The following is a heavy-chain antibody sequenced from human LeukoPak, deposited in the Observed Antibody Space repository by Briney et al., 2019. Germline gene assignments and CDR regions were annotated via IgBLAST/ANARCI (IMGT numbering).Heavy chain of an antibody. CDR1: GFTFGHYA. J-gene: IGHJ4*02. D-gene: IGHD5-12*01. CDR2: ISYDGSNK. Sequence: GRSLRLSCAASGFTFGHYAIHWVRQAPGKGLEWVAVISYDGSNKYYAASVKGRFTVSRDNSRNTLYLQMNSLGAEDTAVYYCARDLSPLGYSGFDYWGQGALVTVSS. CDR3: ARDLSPLGYSGFDY. V-gene: IGHV3-30*04.